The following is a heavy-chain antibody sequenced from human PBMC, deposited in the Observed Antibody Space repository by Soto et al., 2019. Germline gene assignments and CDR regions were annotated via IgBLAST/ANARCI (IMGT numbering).Heavy chain of an antibody. Sequence: SETLSLTCAVYGGSFSGYYWRWIRQPPGKGLEWIGEINHSGSTNYNPSLKSRVTISVDTSKNQFSLKLSSVTAADTAVYYCARGVISGDHYVLDYWGQGTLVTVSS. CDR3: ARGVISGDHYVLDY. V-gene: IGHV4-34*01. D-gene: IGHD3-16*01. CDR2: INHSGST. CDR1: GGSFSGYY. J-gene: IGHJ4*02.